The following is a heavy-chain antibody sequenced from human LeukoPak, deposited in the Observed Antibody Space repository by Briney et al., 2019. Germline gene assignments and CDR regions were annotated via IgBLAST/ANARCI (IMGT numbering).Heavy chain of an antibody. J-gene: IGHJ4*02. CDR2: IYHSGST. CDR1: GGSISSSNW. CDR3: ARVGYYDSSGYYPTFDY. V-gene: IGHV4-4*02. D-gene: IGHD3-22*01. Sequence: SGTLSLTCAVSGGSISSSNWWSWVRQPPGKGLEWIGEIYHSGSTNYNPSLKSRVTISVDKSKNQFSLKLSSVTAADTAVYYCARVGYYDSSGYYPTFDYWGQGTLVTVSS.